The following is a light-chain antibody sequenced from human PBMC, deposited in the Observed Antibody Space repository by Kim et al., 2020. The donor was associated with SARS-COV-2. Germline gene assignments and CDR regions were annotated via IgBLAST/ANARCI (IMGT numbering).Light chain of an antibody. Sequence: VSPGQTARITCSGDKVGDKYVSWYQQKPGQSPVLVIYQDNKRPSGIPERFSGSNSGNTATLTISGTQAMDEADYYCQAWDSSTFFVFGSGTKVTVL. V-gene: IGLV3-1*01. CDR3: QAWDSSTFFV. CDR1: KVGDKY. J-gene: IGLJ1*01. CDR2: QDN.